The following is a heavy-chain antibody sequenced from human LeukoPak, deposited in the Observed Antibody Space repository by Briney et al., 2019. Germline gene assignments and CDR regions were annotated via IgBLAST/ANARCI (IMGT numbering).Heavy chain of an antibody. V-gene: IGHV3-48*03. CDR1: GFPFSSYE. J-gene: IGHJ4*02. D-gene: IGHD3-10*01. Sequence: GGSLRLSCAASGFPFSSYEMNWVRQAPGKGLEWVSYISSSGSTIYYADSVKGRFTISRDNAKNSLYLQMNSLRAEDTAVYYCAREEGTPYFDYWGQGTLVTVSS. CDR2: ISSSGSTI. CDR3: AREEGTPYFDY.